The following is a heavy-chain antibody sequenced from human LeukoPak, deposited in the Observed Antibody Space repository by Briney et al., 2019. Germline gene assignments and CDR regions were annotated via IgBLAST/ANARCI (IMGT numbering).Heavy chain of an antibody. CDR3: ARDLNDSSGYYYEDYYYYMDV. CDR2: ISSSSSYI. J-gene: IGHJ6*03. D-gene: IGHD3-22*01. V-gene: IGHV3-21*01. Sequence: PGGSLRLSCATSGFPFETNAMNWVRQAPGKGLEWVSSISSSSSYIYYADSVKGRFTISRDNAKNSLYLQMNSLRAEDTAVYYCARDLNDSSGYYYEDYYYYMDVWAKGPRSPSP. CDR1: GFPFETNA.